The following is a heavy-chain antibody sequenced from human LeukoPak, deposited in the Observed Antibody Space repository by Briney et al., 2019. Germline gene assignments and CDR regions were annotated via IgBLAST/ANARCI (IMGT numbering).Heavy chain of an antibody. V-gene: IGHV3-30*04. CDR3: ARAAPTDCSSTSCYAMVFDY. CDR1: GFTFSSYA. CDR2: ISYDGSNN. D-gene: IGHD2-2*01. Sequence: GRSLRLSCAASGFTFSSYAMHWVRQAPGKGLEWVAVISYDGSNNYYADSAKGRFTISRDNSKNTLYLQMNSLRAEDTAVYYCARAAPTDCSSTSCYAMVFDYWGQGTLVTVSS. J-gene: IGHJ4*02.